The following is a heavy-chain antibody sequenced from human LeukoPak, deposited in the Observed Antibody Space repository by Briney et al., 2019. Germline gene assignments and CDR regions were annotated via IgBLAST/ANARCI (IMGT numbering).Heavy chain of an antibody. CDR3: ARFAAGGSYYYYMDV. D-gene: IGHD3-10*01. CDR1: GFTFDGFA. CDR2: LSWNSDKI. Sequence: GRSLRLSCAASGFTFDGFAMHWVRQVPGKGLERVSGLSWNSDKIDYADTVKGRFTISRNSAKNSLYLQMNSLRADDTAVYYCARFAAGGSYYYYMDVWGKGTTVTVSS. J-gene: IGHJ6*03. V-gene: IGHV3-9*01.